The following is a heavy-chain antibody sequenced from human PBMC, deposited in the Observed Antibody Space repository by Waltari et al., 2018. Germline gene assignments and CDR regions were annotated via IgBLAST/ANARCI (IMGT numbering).Heavy chain of an antibody. V-gene: IGHV4-39*07. CDR1: RSSIRNNNYY. D-gene: IGHD5-12*01. CDR2: FCKSGTT. CDR3: VRGYPDIVATISDY. Sequence: QLQLQESGPGLVKPSETLSLTCTVSRSSIRNNNYYWGWVRQPPGKGLEWIGSFCKSGTTYYNPSLKSRVTIAVDTSNNQCSRKLNSVTAADTAVYYCVRGYPDIVATISDYWGQGTLVIVSS. J-gene: IGHJ4*02.